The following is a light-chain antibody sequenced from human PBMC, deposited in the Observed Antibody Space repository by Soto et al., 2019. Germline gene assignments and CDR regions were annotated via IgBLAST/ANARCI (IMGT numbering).Light chain of an antibody. Sequence: DIQMTQSPSPLSASVGDRVTITCRASQSINSYLNWYQHKPGKAPTLLISGATSLHSGVPSRFSGSGYGTDFTLTISSLQPEDFATYYCQQCFSPPWTFGHGTKVDFK. CDR2: GAT. CDR3: QQCFSPPWT. CDR1: QSINSY. V-gene: IGKV1-39*01. J-gene: IGKJ1*01.